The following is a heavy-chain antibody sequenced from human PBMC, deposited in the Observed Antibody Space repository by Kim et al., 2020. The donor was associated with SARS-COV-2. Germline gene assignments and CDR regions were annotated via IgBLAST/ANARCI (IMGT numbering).Heavy chain of an antibody. V-gene: IGHV3-73*01. CDR1: GFMFSDSA. CDR3: SEGSYYRA. D-gene: IGHD1-26*01. J-gene: IGHJ5*02. Sequence: GGSLRLSCAASGFMFSDSAVHWVRQASGKGLEWVGRIRSKVNSYATAYGASVQGRFIISRDDSKNTAYLQMNSLKSEDTAVYYCSEGSYYRAWGQGTLVTVSS. CDR2: IRSKVNSYAT.